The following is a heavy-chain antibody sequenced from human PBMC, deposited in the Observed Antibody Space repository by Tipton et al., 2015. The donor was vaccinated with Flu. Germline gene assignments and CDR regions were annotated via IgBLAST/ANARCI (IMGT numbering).Heavy chain of an antibody. Sequence: TLSLTCAVYGGSFSDYYWSWIRQPPGKGLEWIGEINHSGSTNYDPSLKSRVTISVDTSKNQFSLKLYSVTAADTALYYCARGFRWGQQLVGVDYWGQGMRVTVSA. CDR1: GGSFSDYY. V-gene: IGHV4-34*01. CDR3: ARGFRWGQQLVGVDY. CDR2: INHSGST. J-gene: IGHJ4*02. D-gene: IGHD6-13*01.